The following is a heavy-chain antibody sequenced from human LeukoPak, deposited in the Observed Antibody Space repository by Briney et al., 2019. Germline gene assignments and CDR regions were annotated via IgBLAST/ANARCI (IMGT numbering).Heavy chain of an antibody. Sequence: GRSLRLSCAASGFTFSSYAMHWVRQAPGKGLEWVAVISYDGSNKYYADSVKGRFTISRDNSKNTLYLQMNSLRAEDTAVYYCARDLVRGVIPVSSMDVWGQGTTVTVSS. CDR1: GFTFSSYA. D-gene: IGHD3-10*01. V-gene: IGHV3-30*04. CDR2: ISYDGSNK. J-gene: IGHJ6*02. CDR3: ARDLVRGVIPVSSMDV.